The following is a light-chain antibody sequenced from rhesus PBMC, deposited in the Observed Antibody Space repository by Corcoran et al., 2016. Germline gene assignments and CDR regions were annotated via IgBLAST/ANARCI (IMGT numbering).Light chain of an antibody. V-gene: IGKV1S17*01. Sequence: DIQMTQSPSSLSASVGDRVTITCRASQGITNDLAWYQQKTGETPKRLIYEASSLQSGIPARFSCSGSGTDFTLTIRSLQSEDFATYYCPPYYSTPCSFGQGTKVEIK. J-gene: IGKJ2*01. CDR2: EAS. CDR1: QGITND. CDR3: PPYYSTPCS.